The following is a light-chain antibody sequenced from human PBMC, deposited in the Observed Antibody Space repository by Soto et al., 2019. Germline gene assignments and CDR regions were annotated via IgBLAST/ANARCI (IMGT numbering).Light chain of an antibody. Sequence: EIVLTQSPGTLSLSPGERATLSCRATQSVTSNYLAWYQQKPGQAPRLLIFGASSRATLIPDRFSGSGSGTDLTITISRLETRDFAVYYCQQYGDSPVTFGQGTRVEIK. CDR3: QQYGDSPVT. V-gene: IGKV3-20*01. CDR1: QSVTSNY. J-gene: IGKJ1*01. CDR2: GAS.